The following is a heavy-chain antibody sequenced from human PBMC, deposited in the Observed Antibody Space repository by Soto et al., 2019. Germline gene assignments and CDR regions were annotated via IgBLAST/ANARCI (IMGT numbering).Heavy chain of an antibody. CDR1: GYTFTSYA. CDR2: INAGNGNT. V-gene: IGHV1-3*01. CDR3: ARSTTRYCSSTSCYAFGY. D-gene: IGHD2-2*01. Sequence: QVQLVQSGAEVKKPGASVKVSCKASGYTFTSYAMHWVRQAPGQRLEWMGWINAGNGNTKYSQKFQFRVTITRDTSARTVYMELSSPRSEDTAVYYCARSTTRYCSSTSCYAFGYWGQGTLVTVSS. J-gene: IGHJ4*02.